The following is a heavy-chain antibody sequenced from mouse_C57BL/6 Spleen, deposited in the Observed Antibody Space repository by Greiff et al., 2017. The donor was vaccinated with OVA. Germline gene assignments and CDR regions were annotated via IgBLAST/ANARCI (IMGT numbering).Heavy chain of an antibody. CDR2: ISSGGSST. CDR3: ARQGYYGSSYGYFDV. Sequence: EVQGVESGGDLVKPGGSLKLSCAASGFTFSSYGMSWVRQTPDKRLEWVATISSGGSSTYYTDSVKGRFTISSDTANNTLYLQMSSLKSEDTAMYYCARQGYYGSSYGYFDVWGTGTTVTVSS. J-gene: IGHJ1*03. D-gene: IGHD1-1*01. CDR1: GFTFSSYG. V-gene: IGHV5-6*01.